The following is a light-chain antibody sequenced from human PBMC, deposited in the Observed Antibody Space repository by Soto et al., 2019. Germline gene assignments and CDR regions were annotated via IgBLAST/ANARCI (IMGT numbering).Light chain of an antibody. CDR2: GAS. CDR1: QNVSNN. Sequence: EILMTQSPATLSVSPGERATLSCRASQNVSNNFAWYQQKPGQAPRLLIYGASTRATGIPARFSGSGSGTEFTLTISRLQSEDLAVYYCQQYNNWPQTFGQGTKVESK. J-gene: IGKJ1*01. CDR3: QQYNNWPQT. V-gene: IGKV3-15*01.